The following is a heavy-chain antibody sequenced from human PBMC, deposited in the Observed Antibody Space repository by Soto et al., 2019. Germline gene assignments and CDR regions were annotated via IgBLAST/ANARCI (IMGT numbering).Heavy chain of an antibody. V-gene: IGHV5-51*01. D-gene: IGHD2-15*01. CDR1: GYSFTRYW. CDR3: ARQGVRVAATPFDY. J-gene: IGHJ4*02. Sequence: PGASLKGSCKCSGYSFTRYWIGWVRQMPGKGLEWMGIIYPGDSDTRYSPSFQGQVTISADKSISTAYLQWSSLKASDTAMYYCARQGVRVAATPFDYWGQGTLVTVSS. CDR2: IYPGDSDT.